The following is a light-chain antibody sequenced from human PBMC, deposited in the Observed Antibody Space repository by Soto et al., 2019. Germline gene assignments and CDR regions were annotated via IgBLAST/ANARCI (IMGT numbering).Light chain of an antibody. Sequence: QSVLTQSASVSGSPGQSITISCTGTSSDVGDYNFVSWYQQHPGKAPKLMIYEVSNRPSGVSNRFSGSKSGNTASLTISGLQAEDVADYFCSSYTTSSFVVFGGGTKVTVL. CDR1: SSDVGDYNF. CDR2: EVS. J-gene: IGLJ2*01. V-gene: IGLV2-14*01. CDR3: SSYTTSSFVV.